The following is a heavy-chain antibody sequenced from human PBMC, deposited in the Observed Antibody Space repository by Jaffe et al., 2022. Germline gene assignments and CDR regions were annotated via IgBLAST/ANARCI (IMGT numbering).Heavy chain of an antibody. D-gene: IGHD3-3*01. CDR3: ARFDRVYDFWSGSLGWFDP. Sequence: QVQLQESGPGLVKPSETLSLTCTVSGGSISSYYWSWIRQPPGKGLEWIGYIYYSGSTNYNPSLKSRVTISVDTSKNQFSLKLSSVTAADTAVYYCARFDRVYDFWSGSLGWFDPWGQGTLVTVSS. V-gene: IGHV4-59*01. CDR1: GGSISSYY. CDR2: IYYSGST. J-gene: IGHJ5*02.